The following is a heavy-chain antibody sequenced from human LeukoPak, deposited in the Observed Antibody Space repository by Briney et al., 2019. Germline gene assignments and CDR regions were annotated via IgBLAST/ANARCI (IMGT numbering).Heavy chain of an antibody. Sequence: GGSLRLSCAASGVTFSSYSMNWVRQAPGKGLEWVAAISSSSSYIYYADSVKGRFTISRDNAKNSLHLQMNSLRAEDTAVYYCAGDGALQLGYWGQGTLVTVSS. D-gene: IGHD6-13*01. CDR1: GVTFSSYS. V-gene: IGHV3-21*01. J-gene: IGHJ4*02. CDR2: ISSSSSYI. CDR3: AGDGALQLGY.